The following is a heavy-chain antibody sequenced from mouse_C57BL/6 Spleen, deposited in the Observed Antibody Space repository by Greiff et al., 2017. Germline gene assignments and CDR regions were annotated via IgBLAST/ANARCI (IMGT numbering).Heavy chain of an antibody. V-gene: IGHV1-26*01. D-gene: IGHD4-1*01. Sequence: VQLQQSGPELVKPGASVKISCKASGYTFTDYYMNWVKQSQGNSLEWIGDIKPNNGGTSYNQKFKGKATLTVDKSSSTAYMELRSLTSEDSAVYYCARNWDGDYWGQGTTRTVSS. CDR2: IKPNNGGT. CDR3: ARNWDGDY. CDR1: GYTFTDYY. J-gene: IGHJ2*01.